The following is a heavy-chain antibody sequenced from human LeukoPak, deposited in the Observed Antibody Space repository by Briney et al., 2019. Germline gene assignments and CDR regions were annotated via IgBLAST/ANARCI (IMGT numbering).Heavy chain of an antibody. CDR3: AKDSDSDYYNWFAP. CDR2: ISGSGGAT. D-gene: IGHD4-11*01. V-gene: IGHV3-23*01. Sequence: PGGSLRLSCAASGFTFHTYAMNWVRQAPGKGLEWVASISGSGGATHYADSVKGRFTISRDNSQNTLYLQMNSLRDEETALYYCAKDSDSDYYNWFAPWGQGTLVTVS. CDR1: GFTFHTYA. J-gene: IGHJ5*02.